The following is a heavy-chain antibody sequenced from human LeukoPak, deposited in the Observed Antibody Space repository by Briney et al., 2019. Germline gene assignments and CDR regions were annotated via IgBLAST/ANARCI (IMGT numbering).Heavy chain of an antibody. CDR1: VYTFTSYD. Sequence: ASVKVSCKASVYTFTSYDINWVLQATGQGLEWMGWMNPNSGNTGFAQKFQGRVTLTRNTSINTAYMELSSLRTEDTAVYYCARGIGAEEWGQGTLVTVSS. D-gene: IGHD1-26*01. CDR2: MNPNSGNT. J-gene: IGHJ4*02. CDR3: ARGIGAEE. V-gene: IGHV1-8*03.